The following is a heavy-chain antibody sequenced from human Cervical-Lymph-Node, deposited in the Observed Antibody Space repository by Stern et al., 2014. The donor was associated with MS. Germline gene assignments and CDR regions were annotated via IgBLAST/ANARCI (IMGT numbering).Heavy chain of an antibody. J-gene: IGHJ4*02. CDR1: GLTFSDYY. CDR2: IRSTGNTK. CDR3: ATSLGTYGGNPFDD. D-gene: IGHD4-23*01. V-gene: IGHV3-11*01. Sequence: VQLVQSGGGLVKPGRSLRLSCAASGLTFSDYYMSWIRQAPGKGLEWISSIRSTGNTKYYPDSLRGRLTISRDDAKSSVYLQIDSLGAADTAVYYCATSLGTYGGNPFDDWGQGTLVTVSS.